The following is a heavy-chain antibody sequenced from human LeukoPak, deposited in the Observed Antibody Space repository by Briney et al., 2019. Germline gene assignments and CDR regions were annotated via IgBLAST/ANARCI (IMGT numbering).Heavy chain of an antibody. CDR2: IIPILGIA. J-gene: IGHJ4*02. CDR3: AASGDSSGPLADY. D-gene: IGHD3-22*01. CDR1: GGTFSSYA. V-gene: IGHV1-69*10. Sequence: SVKVSCKASGGTFSSYAISWVRQAPGQGLEWMGGIIPILGIANYAQKFQGRVMITADKSTSTAYMELSSLRSEDTAVYYCAASGDSSGPLADYWGQGTLVTVSS.